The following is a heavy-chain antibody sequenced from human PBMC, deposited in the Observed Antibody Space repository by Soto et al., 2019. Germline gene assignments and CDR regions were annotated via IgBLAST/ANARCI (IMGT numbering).Heavy chain of an antibody. CDR2: INPSGGST. D-gene: IGHD2-21*02. CDR1: GYTFTSYY. CDR3: ARDRYCGGDCLYYFDY. Sequence: GASVKVSCKASGYTFTSYYMHWVRQAPGQGLEWMGIINPSGGSTSYAQKFQGRVTMTRDTSTSTVYMELSSLRSEDTAVYYCARDRYCGGDCLYYFDYWGQGTLVTVSS. V-gene: IGHV1-46*01. J-gene: IGHJ4*02.